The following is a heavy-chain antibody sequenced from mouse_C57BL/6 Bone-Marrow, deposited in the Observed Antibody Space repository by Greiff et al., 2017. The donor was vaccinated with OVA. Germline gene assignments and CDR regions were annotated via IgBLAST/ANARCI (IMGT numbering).Heavy chain of an antibody. CDR1: GFTFRVYY. CDR3: ARRDYDYDGFAY. D-gene: IGHD2-4*01. V-gene: IGHV5-12*01. Sequence: EVQLVASGGGLVQPGGSLQLSFAASGFTFRVYYMYLFRPTPEKRLSWVAYISNGGGSTYYPDTVKGRFTISRDNAKNTLYLQMSRLKSEDTAMYYCARRDYDYDGFAYWGQGTLVTVSA. CDR2: ISNGGGST. J-gene: IGHJ3*01.